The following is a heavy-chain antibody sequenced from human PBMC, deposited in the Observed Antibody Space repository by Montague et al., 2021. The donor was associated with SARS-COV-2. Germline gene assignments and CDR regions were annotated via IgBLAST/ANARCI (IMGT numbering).Heavy chain of an antibody. D-gene: IGHD3-16*01. CDR1: GGSFSNHY. J-gene: IGHJ4*02. Sequence: TLSLTCAVYGGSFSNHYWSWIRQSPGKGLEWIGESNESGSTNYXXXLXXXVTXSVDTSKNQFSLNLQSVTAADTAVYYCARGTLSVKMAVVVFLGGIYYFDSWGQGTLVAVSS. CDR3: ARGTLSVKMAVVVFLGGIYYFDS. CDR2: SNESGST. V-gene: IGHV4-34*01.